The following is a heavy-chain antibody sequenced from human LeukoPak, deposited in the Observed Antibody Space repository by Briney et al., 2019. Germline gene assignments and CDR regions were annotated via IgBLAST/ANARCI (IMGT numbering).Heavy chain of an antibody. CDR2: IKRDGSEK. CDR1: GFTFSSYW. J-gene: IGHJ3*02. V-gene: IGHV3-7*01. CDR3: ARERNFCFTMIVVVTVDAFDI. Sequence: GGSLRLSCAASGFTFSSYWMSWVRQAPGKGLEWVANIKRDGSEKYYVDSVKGRFTISRDNAKNSLYLQMNSLRAEDTAVYYCARERNFCFTMIVVVTVDAFDIWGQGTMVTVSS. D-gene: IGHD3-22*01.